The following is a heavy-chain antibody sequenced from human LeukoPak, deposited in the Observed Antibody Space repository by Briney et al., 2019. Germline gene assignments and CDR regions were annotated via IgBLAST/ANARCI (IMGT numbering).Heavy chain of an antibody. J-gene: IGHJ2*01. CDR1: GYSFNNHC. CDR3: ARASSPFNWYFDL. Sequence: ASVKVSCKASGYSFNNHCLSWVRQAPGQGLEWVGWVGAGNGDTHYAQKLQGRVTMTTDTSTNTAYMDLRSLRSDDTAVYYCARASSPFNWYFDLWGRGTLVTVYS. CDR2: VGAGNGDT. V-gene: IGHV1-18*01.